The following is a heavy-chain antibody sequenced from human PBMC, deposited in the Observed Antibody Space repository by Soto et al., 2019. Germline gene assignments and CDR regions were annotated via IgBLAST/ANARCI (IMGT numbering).Heavy chain of an antibody. J-gene: IGHJ4*02. CDR3: SPPEALASDYYFDY. V-gene: IGHV3-15*01. D-gene: IGHD6-6*01. Sequence: EVQLVESGGGLVKPGGSLRLSCAASGFTFTKAWMTWVRQAPGKGLEWVGRIKSKLDGGTTDVAAPVKGRFTISRDDSKNPLYLQMERLKTEEPAGYYRSPPEALASDYYFDYWGQGTLVTVSS. CDR2: IKSKLDGGTT. CDR1: GFTFTKAW.